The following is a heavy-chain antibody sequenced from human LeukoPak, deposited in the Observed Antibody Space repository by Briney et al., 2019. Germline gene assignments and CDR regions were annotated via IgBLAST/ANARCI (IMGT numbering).Heavy chain of an antibody. Sequence: GGSLRLSCAASGFTFSNYWMHWVRQAPGKGLVWVSRINNDGSGTNYADSVKGRFTIPRDNAKNTLYLQMNSLRAEDTAVYYCARGASRDGYNEVYWGQGTLVTVSS. CDR1: GFTFSNYW. CDR3: ARGASRDGYNEVY. D-gene: IGHD5-24*01. V-gene: IGHV3-74*01. J-gene: IGHJ4*02. CDR2: INNDGSGT.